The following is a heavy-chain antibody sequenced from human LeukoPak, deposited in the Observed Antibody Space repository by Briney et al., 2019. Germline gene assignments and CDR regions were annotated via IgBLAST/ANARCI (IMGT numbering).Heavy chain of an antibody. CDR3: AVRRIVTLTGEIDAFDM. J-gene: IGHJ3*02. CDR2: FYPGDSDT. V-gene: IGHV5-51*01. Sequence: GESLKISCKASGYSFTSYWIGWVRQMPGKGLEGMGIFYPGDSDTRYSLSFQGQVTISADRSISTAYLQWSSLKASDTAMYYCAVRRIVTLTGEIDAFDMWGPGTMVTVSS. D-gene: IGHD1-26*01. CDR1: GYSFTSYW.